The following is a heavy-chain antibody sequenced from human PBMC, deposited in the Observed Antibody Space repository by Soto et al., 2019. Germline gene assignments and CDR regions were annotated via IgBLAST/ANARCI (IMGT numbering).Heavy chain of an antibody. CDR3: ARGGHSSSWYHYYYYGMDV. Sequence: PSETLSLSCTVSGGSISSYYWSWIRQPPGKGLEWIGYIYYSGSTNYNPSLKSRVTISVDTSKNQFSLKLSSVTAADTAVYYCARGGHSSSWYHYYYYGMDVWGQGTTVT. CDR1: GGSISSYY. V-gene: IGHV4-59*01. CDR2: IYYSGST. J-gene: IGHJ6*02. D-gene: IGHD6-13*01.